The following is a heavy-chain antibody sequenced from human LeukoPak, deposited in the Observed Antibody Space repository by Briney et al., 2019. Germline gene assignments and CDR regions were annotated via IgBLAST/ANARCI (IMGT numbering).Heavy chain of an antibody. D-gene: IGHD3-10*02. V-gene: IGHV2-5*02. CDR3: AHRLFGESLSDLTFDY. CDR2: LHLGDDK. J-gene: IGHJ4*02. CDR1: GASLRTREGG. Sequence: GPTLSHPPPTLTLTFTFSGASLRTREGGVGWVRQPPVKALEWLTLLHLGDDKPYKPSLKSRPTITKDTSKTQVVLTMTNMDPVDTGTSYCAHRLFGESLSDLTFDYWGQGTLVTVSS.